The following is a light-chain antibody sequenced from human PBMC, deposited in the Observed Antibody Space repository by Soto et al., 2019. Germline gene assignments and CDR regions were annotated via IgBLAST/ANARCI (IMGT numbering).Light chain of an antibody. Sequence: DIQMTQSPSSLSASVGDRVTITCRASQSISNYLHWYQQKIGKGPKVLIYSASSIQSGVPSRFNGSGSGTDITLTISSLQPEDSATYNCQQSYNSHPTCDQGTKVDIK. J-gene: IGKJ1*01. CDR2: SAS. V-gene: IGKV1-39*01. CDR3: QQSYNSHPT. CDR1: QSISNY.